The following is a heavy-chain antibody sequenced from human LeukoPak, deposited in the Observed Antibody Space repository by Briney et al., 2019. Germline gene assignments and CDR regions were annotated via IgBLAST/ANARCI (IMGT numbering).Heavy chain of an antibody. J-gene: IGHJ5*02. CDR2: IKQDGSEK. Sequence: PGGSLRLSCAASGFTSSSYWMSWVRQAPGKGLEWVANIKQDGSEKYYVDSVKGRFTISRDNAKNSLYLQMNSLRAEDTAVYYCAREENQLDPWGQGTLVTVSS. D-gene: IGHD2-2*01. CDR1: GFTSSSYW. V-gene: IGHV3-7*01. CDR3: AREENQLDP.